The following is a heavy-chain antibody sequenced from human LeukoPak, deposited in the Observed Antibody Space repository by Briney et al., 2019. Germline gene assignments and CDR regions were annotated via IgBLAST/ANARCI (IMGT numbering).Heavy chain of an antibody. CDR2: SGTVGDT. CDR1: GFTSSAYD. Sequence: HPGESLRLSCAASGFTSSAYDMHCVRQITGGGLEWVSTSGTVGDTFYSDSVKGRFTISRENAKNSVHLQMNSLRVEDSAIYFCVRAAMPYIINGRRFDYWGQGTLVTVSS. D-gene: IGHD2-2*01. J-gene: IGHJ4*02. V-gene: IGHV3-13*04. CDR3: VRAAMPYIINGRRFDY.